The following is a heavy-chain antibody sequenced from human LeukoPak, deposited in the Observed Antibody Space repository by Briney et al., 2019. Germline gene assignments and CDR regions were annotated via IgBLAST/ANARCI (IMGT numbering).Heavy chain of an antibody. J-gene: IGHJ6*02. Sequence: GGSLRLSCVASGFSLSSYWMHWVRQPPGKGRVWVSRINSVGSSTSYADSVKGRFTTSRDNAKNTLYLQMNSLRAEDTAVYYCARAAIVVVPAATERYYYYYGMDVWGQGTTVTVSS. CDR1: GFSLSSYW. D-gene: IGHD2-2*01. V-gene: IGHV3-74*01. CDR2: INSVGSST. CDR3: ARAAIVVVPAATERYYYYYGMDV.